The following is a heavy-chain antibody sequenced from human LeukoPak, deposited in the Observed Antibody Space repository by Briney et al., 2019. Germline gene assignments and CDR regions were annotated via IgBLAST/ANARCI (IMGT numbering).Heavy chain of an antibody. CDR2: INPNSGGT. Sequence: ASVKVSCKASGYTFTGYYMHWVRQAPGQGLEWMGRINPNSGGTNYAQKFQGRVTMTRDTSISTAYMELSRLRSDDTAVYYCARALTTVTTWYFDYWGQGTLVTVSS. CDR3: ARALTTVTTWYFDY. D-gene: IGHD4-17*01. J-gene: IGHJ4*02. V-gene: IGHV1-2*06. CDR1: GYTFTGYY.